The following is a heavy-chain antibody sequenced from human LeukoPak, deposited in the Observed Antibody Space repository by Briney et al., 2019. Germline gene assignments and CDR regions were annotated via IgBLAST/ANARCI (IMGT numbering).Heavy chain of an antibody. V-gene: IGHV1-3*01. CDR1: GYTFTSHV. CDR2: INPGNGDT. Sequence: ASVKVSCKTSGYTFTSHVLHWVRQAPVQGPEWMGWINPGNGDTKYSQKFQARITISRDTSASTAYMELSSLSSEDTAVYYCARMGDVSKSYYEFYYWGQGTLVTVSS. D-gene: IGHD3-10*01. CDR3: ARMGDVSKSYYEFYY. J-gene: IGHJ4*02.